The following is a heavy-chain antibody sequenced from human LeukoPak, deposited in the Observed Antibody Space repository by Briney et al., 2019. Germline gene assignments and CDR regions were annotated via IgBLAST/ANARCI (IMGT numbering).Heavy chain of an antibody. D-gene: IGHD6-6*01. J-gene: IGHJ4*02. CDR3: ARDSPLYSSSCTVFDY. CDR1: GDSVSSNNAG. Sequence: SQTLSLTCAISGDSVSSNNAGWNWIRQSPSRGLEWLGRTYYRSKWYHDYAVSVKSRITINPDTSKNQFSLQLNSVTPEDTAVYYCARDSPLYSSSCTVFDYWGQGTLVTVSS. CDR2: TYYRSKWYH. V-gene: IGHV6-1*01.